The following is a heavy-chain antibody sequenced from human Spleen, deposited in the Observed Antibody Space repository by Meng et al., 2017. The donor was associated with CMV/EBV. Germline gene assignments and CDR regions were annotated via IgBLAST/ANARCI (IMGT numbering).Heavy chain of an antibody. V-gene: IGHV3-11*04. J-gene: IGHJ2*01. Sequence: GESLKISCAAPGFTFSDYYMSWIRQAPGKGLEWVSYISSSGSTIYYADSVKGRFTISRDNAKNSLYLQMNSLRAEDTAVYYCARVVPWYFDLWGRGTLVTVSS. CDR2: ISSSGSTI. CDR3: ARVVPWYFDL. D-gene: IGHD2-2*01. CDR1: GFTFSDYY.